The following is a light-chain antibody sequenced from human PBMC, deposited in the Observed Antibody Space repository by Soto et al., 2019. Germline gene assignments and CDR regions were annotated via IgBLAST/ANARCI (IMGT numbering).Light chain of an antibody. V-gene: IGKV3-20*01. CDR2: AAS. CDR1: QTVSGSY. Sequence: EIVLTQSAGTLSLSPGERATLSCRASQTVSGSYLAWFQQKPGQAPRLLIYAASTRAAGVPDRFRGSGSGTDFSLTINRPEPEDFAVYYCQPYGPAPWTFGQGTKVEIK. CDR3: QPYGPAPWT. J-gene: IGKJ1*01.